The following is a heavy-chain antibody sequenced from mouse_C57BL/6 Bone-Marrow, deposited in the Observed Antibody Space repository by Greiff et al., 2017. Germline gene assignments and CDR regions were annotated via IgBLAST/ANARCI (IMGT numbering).Heavy chain of an antibody. V-gene: IGHV1-59*01. J-gene: IGHJ1*03. D-gene: IGHD1-1*01. CDR3: ARRDYYGSSYDWYFDV. CDR1: GYTFTSYW. Sequence: QVQLQQPGAELVRPGTSVKLSCKASGYTFTSYWMHWVKQRPGQGLEWIGVIDPSDSYTNYNQKFKGKATLTVDTSSSTAYMQLSSLTSEDSAVYYGARRDYYGSSYDWYFDVWGTGTTVTVSS. CDR2: IDPSDSYT.